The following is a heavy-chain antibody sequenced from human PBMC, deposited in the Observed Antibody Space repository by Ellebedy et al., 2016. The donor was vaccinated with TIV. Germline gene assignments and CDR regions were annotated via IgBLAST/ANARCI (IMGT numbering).Heavy chain of an antibody. CDR1: GDSVSSKSAT. J-gene: IGHJ4*02. V-gene: IGHV6-1*01. Sequence: MPSETLSLTCAISGDSVSSKSATWNWIRQSPSRGLEWLGRTYFRSKWYFDYAVSVKSRITIIPDTSKNLFSLQLNSVTPEGTAVYYCARSPRMGRSGWYHFDYWGQGTLVTVSS. D-gene: IGHD6-19*01. CDR3: ARSPRMGRSGWYHFDY. CDR2: TYFRSKWYF.